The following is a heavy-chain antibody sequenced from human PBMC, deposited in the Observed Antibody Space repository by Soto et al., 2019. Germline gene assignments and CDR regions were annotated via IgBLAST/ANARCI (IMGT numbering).Heavy chain of an antibody. V-gene: IGHV1-69*02. CDR1: GGTFSSYT. CDR3: ASGQGLLWAFDI. D-gene: IGHD3-16*01. J-gene: IGHJ3*02. Sequence: QVQLVQSGAEVKKPGSSVKVSCKASGGTFSSYTISWVRQAPGQGLEWMGRIIPILGIANYAQKFQGRVTIXAXXSTSTAYMGLSSLRSEDTAVYYCASGQGLLWAFDIWGQGTMVTVSS. CDR2: IIPILGIA.